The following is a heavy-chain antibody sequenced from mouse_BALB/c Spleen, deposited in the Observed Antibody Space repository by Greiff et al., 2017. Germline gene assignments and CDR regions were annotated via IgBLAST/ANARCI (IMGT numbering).Heavy chain of an antibody. Sequence: EVQRVESGGGLVKPGGSLKLSCAASGFTFSSYAMSWVRQTPEKRLEWVASISSGGSTYYPDSVKGRFTISRDNARNILYLQMSSLRSEDTAMYYCARGQISYYYGSSPFDYWGQGTTLTVSS. CDR2: ISSGGST. CDR3: ARGQISYYYGSSPFDY. CDR1: GFTFSSYA. D-gene: IGHD1-1*01. V-gene: IGHV5-6-5*01. J-gene: IGHJ2*01.